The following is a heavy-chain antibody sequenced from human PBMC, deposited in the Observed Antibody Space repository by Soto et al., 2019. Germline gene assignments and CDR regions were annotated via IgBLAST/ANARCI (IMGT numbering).Heavy chain of an antibody. CDR1: GGSISSYY. V-gene: IGHV4-59*01. J-gene: IGHJ4*02. Sequence: QVQLQESGPGLVKPSETLSLTCTVSGGSISSYYWSWIRQPPGKGLEWIGYIYYSGSTNYNPSLKSRVTISVDTSKNQFSLKLSSVTAADTAVYYCARDGVIRNFHYWGQGTLVTVSS. D-gene: IGHD3-10*01. CDR3: ARDGVIRNFHY. CDR2: IYYSGST.